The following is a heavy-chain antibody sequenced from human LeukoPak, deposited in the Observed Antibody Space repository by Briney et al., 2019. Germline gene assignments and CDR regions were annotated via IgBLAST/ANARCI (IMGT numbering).Heavy chain of an antibody. Sequence: GRSLRLSCVAPGFSFSSYGIHWVRQAPGKGLEWVAVIAYDGSVKYSSDSVKGRFTISRDNSKNTLYLQINSLRAEDTAVYFCASSAWGAYDSSAYYQFDYWGQGTLVIVSS. CDR3: ASSAWGAYDSSAYYQFDY. CDR1: GFSFSSYG. V-gene: IGHV3-30*03. CDR2: IAYDGSVK. D-gene: IGHD3-22*01. J-gene: IGHJ4*02.